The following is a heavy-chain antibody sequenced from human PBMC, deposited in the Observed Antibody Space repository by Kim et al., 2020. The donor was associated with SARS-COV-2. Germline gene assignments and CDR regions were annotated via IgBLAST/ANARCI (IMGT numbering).Heavy chain of an antibody. D-gene: IGHD1-1*01. J-gene: IGHJ4*02. Sequence: NYAHKLQGRVTMTTDTSTSTAYMELRSLRSDDTAVYYCARGFWNDVYFDYWGQGTLVTVSS. V-gene: IGHV1-18*01. CDR3: ARGFWNDVYFDY.